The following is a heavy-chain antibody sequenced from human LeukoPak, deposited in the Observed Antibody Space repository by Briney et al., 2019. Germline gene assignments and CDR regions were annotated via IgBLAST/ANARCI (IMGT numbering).Heavy chain of an antibody. V-gene: IGHV3-30*03. Sequence: GGSLRLSCAASGFAFSSYSMNWVRQAPGKGLEWVAVMSYDGSNKYYADSVKGRFTISRDNSKNTLYLQMNSLRAEDTAVYYCARAPGYSIFGVVTSQYYFDYWGQGTLVTVSS. CDR3: ARAPGYSIFGVVTSQYYFDY. J-gene: IGHJ4*02. CDR1: GFAFSSYS. CDR2: MSYDGSNK. D-gene: IGHD3-3*01.